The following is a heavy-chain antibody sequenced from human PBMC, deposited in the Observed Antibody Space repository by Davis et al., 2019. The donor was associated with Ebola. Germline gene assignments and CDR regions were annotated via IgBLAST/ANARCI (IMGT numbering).Heavy chain of an antibody. CDR2: IYYSGSP. Sequence: SGPTLVKPTQTLTLTCTFSGFSLSTSGMCVSWIRQPPGKGLEWIGSIYYSGSPYYNPSLKSRVTISVDTSKNQFSLKLSSVTAADTAVYYCARHDPKYRGLDWFDPWGQGTLVTVSS. J-gene: IGHJ5*02. V-gene: IGHV4-39*01. D-gene: IGHD1-26*01. CDR3: ARHDPKYRGLDWFDP. CDR1: GFSLSTSGMC.